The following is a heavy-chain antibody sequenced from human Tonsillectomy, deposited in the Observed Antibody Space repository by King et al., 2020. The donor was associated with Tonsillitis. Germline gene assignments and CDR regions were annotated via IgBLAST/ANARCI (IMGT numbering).Heavy chain of an antibody. J-gene: IGHJ4*02. CDR2: IHANTGIT. CDR1: GFTFSSYG. Sequence: VQLVQSGGGLVQPGGSLRLSCEASGFTFSSYGMSWVRQAPGKGLEWVSLIHANTGITSYADSVRGRFTISRANSKNTLDLQMNSLRADDTAVDYCARHGSAYSVDYWGQGTLVTVSS. CDR3: ARHGSAYSVDY. D-gene: IGHD2-21*01. V-gene: IGHV3-23*03.